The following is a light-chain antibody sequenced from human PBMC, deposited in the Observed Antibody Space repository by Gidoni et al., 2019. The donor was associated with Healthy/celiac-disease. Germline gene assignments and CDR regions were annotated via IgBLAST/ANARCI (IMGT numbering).Light chain of an antibody. CDR3: QSYDSSLSGSVV. V-gene: IGLV1-40*01. J-gene: IGLJ2*01. CDR2: GNS. CDR1: SSNIGAGYD. Sequence: QSVLTQPPSVSGGPGERVTISCTGSSSNIGAGYDVHWYQQLPGTAPKILIYGNSNRPSGVPDRFSGSKSGTSASLAITGLQAEDEADYYCQSYDSSLSGSVVFGGGTKLTVL.